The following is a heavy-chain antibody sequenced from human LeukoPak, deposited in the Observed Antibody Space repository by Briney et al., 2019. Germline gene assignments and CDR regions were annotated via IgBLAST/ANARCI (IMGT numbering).Heavy chain of an antibody. CDR3: ATTVPTVTMGGFDY. J-gene: IGHJ4*02. CDR2: IIPIFGTA. V-gene: IGHV1-69*05. CDR1: GGTFSSYA. Sequence: GASVKVSCKASGGTFSSYAISWVRQAPGQGLEWMGGIIPIFGTANYAQKFQGRVTITTDESTSTAYTELSSLRSEDTAVYYCATTVPTVTMGGFDYWGQGTLVSVSS. D-gene: IGHD4-17*01.